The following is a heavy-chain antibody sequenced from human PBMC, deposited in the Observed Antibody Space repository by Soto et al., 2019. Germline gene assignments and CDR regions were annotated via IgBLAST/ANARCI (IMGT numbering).Heavy chain of an antibody. V-gene: IGHV3-23*01. J-gene: IGHJ4*02. D-gene: IGHD6-19*01. CDR3: ARRSSGWYFDY. Sequence: EVQVLESGGGLVQPGGSLRLSCAASGFTFSSYAMNWVRQAPGKGLEWVSVISGSGGSTYYADSVKGRFTISRDNSKNTLYRQMNSLRAEDTAVYYCARRSSGWYFDYWGQGTLVTVSS. CDR2: ISGSGGST. CDR1: GFTFSSYA.